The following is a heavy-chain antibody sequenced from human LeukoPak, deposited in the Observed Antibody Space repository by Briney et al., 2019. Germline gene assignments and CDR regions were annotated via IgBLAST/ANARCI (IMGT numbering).Heavy chain of an antibody. CDR1: GFTFSSYA. V-gene: IGHV3-30-3*01. J-gene: IGHJ4*02. CDR2: ISYDGSNK. Sequence: GGSLGLSCAASGFTFSSYAMHWVRQAPGKGLEWVAVISYDGSNKYYADSVKGRFTISRDNSKNTLYLQMNSLRAEDTAVYYCARERHISGSYYGHWGQGTLVTVSS. D-gene: IGHD1-26*01. CDR3: ARERHISGSYYGH.